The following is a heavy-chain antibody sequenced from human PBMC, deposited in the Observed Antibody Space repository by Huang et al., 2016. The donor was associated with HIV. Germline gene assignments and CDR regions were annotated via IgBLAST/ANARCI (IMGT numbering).Heavy chain of an antibody. CDR2: IYYKGST. CDR3: ARHREGPVAYYSGWGSHLNYMDV. Sequence: SCAVSGGSIRSSDYHWGWIRQPPGKGLEWIGSIYYKGSTHYSPSLKGRVTIAVDTSKNLFFLNLTSMTAADTAVYYCARHREGPVAYYSGWGSHLNYMDVWGRGRTVVVSS. D-gene: IGHD3-10*01. V-gene: IGHV4-39*01. J-gene: IGHJ6*03. CDR1: GGSIRSSDYH.